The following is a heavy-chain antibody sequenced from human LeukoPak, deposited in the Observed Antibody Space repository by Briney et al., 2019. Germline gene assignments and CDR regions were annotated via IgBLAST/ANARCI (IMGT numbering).Heavy chain of an antibody. D-gene: IGHD3-22*01. V-gene: IGHV4-4*09. CDR2: IYTSGST. Sequence: PSETLSLTCTVSGGSISSYYWSWIRQPPGKGLEWIGYIYTSGSTNYNPSLKSRVTISVDTSKNQFSLKLSSVTAADTAVYYCARHKVVNLYFDYWGQGTLVTVCS. CDR3: ARHKVVNLYFDY. CDR1: GGSISSYY. J-gene: IGHJ4*02.